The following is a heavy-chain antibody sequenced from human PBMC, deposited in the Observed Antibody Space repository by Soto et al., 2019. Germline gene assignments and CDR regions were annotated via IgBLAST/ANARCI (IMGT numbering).Heavy chain of an antibody. D-gene: IGHD3-10*01. CDR2: IYYSGST. J-gene: IGHJ4*02. CDR1: GGSISSSSYY. V-gene: IGHV4-39*01. CDR3: ARHETGSGSPQAYYFDY. Sequence: SETLSLTCTVSGGSISSSSYYWGWIRQPPGKGLEWIGSIYYSGSTYYNPSLKSRVTISVDTSKNQFSLKLSSVTAADTAVYYCARHETGSGSPQAYYFDYWGQGTLVTVSS.